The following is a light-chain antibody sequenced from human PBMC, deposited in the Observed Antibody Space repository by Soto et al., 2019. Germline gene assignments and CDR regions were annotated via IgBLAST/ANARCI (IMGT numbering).Light chain of an antibody. CDR3: QQYNSYS. CDR2: HAS. V-gene: IGKV1-5*01. J-gene: IGKJ1*01. Sequence: DIQMTQYPSTLPASVGDRVTITCRASQSISNWLAWYQQKTGTAPKVLIYHASNLQSGVPSRFSGSGSGTEFTLTISSMQPDDFATYYCQQYNSYSFGHGTKVDIK. CDR1: QSISNW.